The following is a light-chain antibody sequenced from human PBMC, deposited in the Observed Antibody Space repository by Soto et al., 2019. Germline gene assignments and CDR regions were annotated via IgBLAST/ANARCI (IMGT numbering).Light chain of an antibody. Sequence: QSVLPQPPSVYGAPGERVTISCTGSSSNIGAGYDVHWYQQLPGTAPKLLIYGNNNRPSGVPDRFSGSKSGTSASLAVTGLQAEDEADYYCQSYATGLSVLYVFGTGTKVTVL. CDR2: GNN. CDR3: QSYATGLSVLYV. CDR1: SSNIGAGYD. V-gene: IGLV1-40*01. J-gene: IGLJ1*01.